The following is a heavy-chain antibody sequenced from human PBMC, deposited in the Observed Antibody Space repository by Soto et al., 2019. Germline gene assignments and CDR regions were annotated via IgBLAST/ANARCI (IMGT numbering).Heavy chain of an antibody. CDR2: ISAYNGNT. CDR3: ARVRSPGHPPYNWFDP. Sequence: GASVKVSCKASGYTFISSGITWVRQAPGQGLEWMGWISAYNGNTNVPQNLQGRVILTTDTSTDTAYMELRSLRSDDTAMYYCARVRSPGHPPYNWFDPWGQGTLVTVSS. J-gene: IGHJ5*02. V-gene: IGHV1-18*04. CDR1: GYTFISSG.